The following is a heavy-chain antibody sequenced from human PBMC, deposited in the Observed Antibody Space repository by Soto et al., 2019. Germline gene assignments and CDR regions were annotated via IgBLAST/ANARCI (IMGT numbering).Heavy chain of an antibody. J-gene: IGHJ4*02. D-gene: IGHD3-9*01. CDR2: INAGNGNT. Sequence: ASVKVSCKASGYTFTSYAMHWVRQAPGQRLEWMGWINAGNGNTKYSQKFQGKVTITRDTSASTAYMELSSLRSEDTAVYYCALGHYDILTGADYWGQGTLVTVSS. CDR1: GYTFTSYA. V-gene: IGHV1-3*01. CDR3: ALGHYDILTGADY.